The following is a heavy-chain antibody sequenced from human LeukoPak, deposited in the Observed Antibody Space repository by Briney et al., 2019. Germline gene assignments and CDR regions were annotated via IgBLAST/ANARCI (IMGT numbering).Heavy chain of an antibody. V-gene: IGHV3-48*03. J-gene: IGHJ4*02. D-gene: IGHD3-9*01. CDR2: ISDSSSTI. Sequence: GGSLRLSCAASGFTFSSYGMNWVRQAPGKGLEWVSYISDSSSTIYYADSVKGRLTISRDNAQNSLYLQMNSLRAEDTAVYYCARWGATGYGDYWGQGTLVTVSS. CDR3: ARWGATGYGDY. CDR1: GFTFSSYG.